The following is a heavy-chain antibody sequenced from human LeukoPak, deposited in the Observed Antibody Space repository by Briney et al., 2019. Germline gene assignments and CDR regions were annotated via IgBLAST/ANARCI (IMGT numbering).Heavy chain of an antibody. J-gene: IGHJ4*02. CDR1: GYNFTGYY. CDR2: INPNSGGR. V-gene: IGHV1-2*02. Sequence: ASVKVSCKASGYNFTGYYMHWVRQAPGQGLEWMGWINPNSGGRNYAQNFQDRVTLTSDTSINTAYMELSRLRSDDTAVYYCATSSGWYAPYDYWGQGTLVTVSS. CDR3: ATSSGWYAPYDY. D-gene: IGHD6-19*01.